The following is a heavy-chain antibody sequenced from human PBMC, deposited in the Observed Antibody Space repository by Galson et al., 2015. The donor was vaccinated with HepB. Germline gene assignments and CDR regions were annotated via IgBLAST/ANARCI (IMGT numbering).Heavy chain of an antibody. Sequence: SLRLSCAASGFTFSSYAMSWVRQAPGKGLEWVSAISGSGGSTYYADSVKGRFTISRDNSKNTRYLQMNSLRAEDTAVYYCAKGETAMESPYWYFDLWGRGTLVTVSS. V-gene: IGHV3-23*01. CDR3: AKGETAMESPYWYFDL. D-gene: IGHD5-18*01. CDR1: GFTFSSYA. CDR2: ISGSGGST. J-gene: IGHJ2*01.